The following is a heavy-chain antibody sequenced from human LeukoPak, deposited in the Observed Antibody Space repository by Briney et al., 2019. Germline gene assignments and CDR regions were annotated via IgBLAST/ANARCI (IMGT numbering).Heavy chain of an antibody. J-gene: IGHJ4*02. CDR3: ARHGSGWSFDY. D-gene: IGHD6-19*01. Sequence: SETPSLICTVGGGSIIGYYWSWIWQPPGKGLEWIGYISYSGSTNYNPSLKSRVSISVDTSKNQFSLNLNSVTAADTAVFYCARHGSGWSFDYWGQGTLVTVSS. V-gene: IGHV4-59*08. CDR1: GGSIIGYY. CDR2: ISYSGST.